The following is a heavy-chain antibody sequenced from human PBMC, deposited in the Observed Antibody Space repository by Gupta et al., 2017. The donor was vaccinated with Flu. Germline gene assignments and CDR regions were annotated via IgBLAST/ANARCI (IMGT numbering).Heavy chain of an antibody. V-gene: IGHV4-34*01. Sequence: QVQLQQGGAGLLKPSETLSLTCAVYGGSLSGYFCSWIRQPPGKGLEWIGEINHGGSTNYNPSLKSRRSLSFDTSKNQCSLNLHSVTAADTAVYYCARGSLAARLGSNWFDPWGQGTLVTVSS. D-gene: IGHD6-6*01. J-gene: IGHJ5*02. CDR2: INHGGST. CDR1: GGSLSGYF. CDR3: ARGSLAARLGSNWFDP.